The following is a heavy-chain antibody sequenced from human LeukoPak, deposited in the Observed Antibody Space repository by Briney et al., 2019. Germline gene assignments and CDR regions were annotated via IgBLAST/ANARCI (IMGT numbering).Heavy chain of an antibody. CDR2: INNSGST. J-gene: IGHJ4*02. CDR1: GFTFSSYE. D-gene: IGHD1-1*01. CDR3: AKDHGNLFDY. V-gene: IGHV4-34*01. Sequence: GSLRLSCAASGFTFSSYEMNWVRQAPGKGLEWIGEINNSGSTNYNPSLKSRVTMSVDTSKNQFSLTLSSVTAADTAVYYCAKDHGNLFDYWGQGTLVTVSS.